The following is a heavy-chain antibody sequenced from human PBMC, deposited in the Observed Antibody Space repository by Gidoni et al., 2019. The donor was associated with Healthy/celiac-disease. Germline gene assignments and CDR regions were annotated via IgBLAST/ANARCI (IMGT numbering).Heavy chain of an antibody. CDR3: ARDITVAAKTIYYGMDV. CDR1: GYTFTGYY. D-gene: IGHD2-15*01. Sequence: QVQLVQSGAEVKKPGASVKVSCKASGYTFTGYYMHWVRQAPGQGLEWMGWINPNSGGTNYAQKFQGRVTMTRDTSISTAYMELSRLRSDDTAVYYCARDITVAAKTIYYGMDVWGQGTTVTVSS. J-gene: IGHJ6*02. CDR2: INPNSGGT. V-gene: IGHV1-2*02.